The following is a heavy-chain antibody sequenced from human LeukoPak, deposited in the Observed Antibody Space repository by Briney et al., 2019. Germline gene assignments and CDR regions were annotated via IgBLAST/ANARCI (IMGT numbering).Heavy chain of an antibody. J-gene: IGHJ4*02. CDR1: GYTFTGYY. CDR3: ARGFEGYDILTGHFDY. CDR2: INPNSGGT. V-gene: IGHV1-2*02. D-gene: IGHD3-9*01. Sequence: ASVKVSCKASGYTFTGYYMHWVRQAPGQGLEWMGWINPNSGGTNYAQKFQGRVTMTRDTSISTAYMELSRLRPDDTAVYYCARGFEGYDILTGHFDYWGQGTLVTVSS.